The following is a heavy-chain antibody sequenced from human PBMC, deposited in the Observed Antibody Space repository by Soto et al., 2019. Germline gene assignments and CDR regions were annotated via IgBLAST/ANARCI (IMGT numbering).Heavy chain of an antibody. CDR1: GGSITNNNW. CDR2: MHHIGST. CDR3: TKNSAYDLDP. J-gene: IGHJ5*02. D-gene: IGHD5-12*01. Sequence: SETLSLTCDVSGGSITNNNWWSGVRQPPGEGLECIGEMHHIGSTNYNPSLKSRVTMSVDTSKNQFFLKLNSVTAADTAVYYCTKNSAYDLDPWGQGTLVTVSS. V-gene: IGHV4-4*02.